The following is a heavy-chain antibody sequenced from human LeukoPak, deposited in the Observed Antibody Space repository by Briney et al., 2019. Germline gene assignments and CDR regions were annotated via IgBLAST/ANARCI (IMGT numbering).Heavy chain of an antibody. V-gene: IGHV1-69*06. D-gene: IGHD6-13*01. J-gene: IGHJ6*03. CDR2: IIPIFGTA. Sequence: SVKVSCKASGGTFSSYAISWVRQAPGQGLEWMGGIIPIFGTANYAQKFQGRVTITADKSTSTAYMELSSLRSEDTAVYYCARSRYSSSWTYYYYYYMDVWGKGTTVTISS. CDR3: ARSRYSSSWTYYYYYYMDV. CDR1: GGTFSSYA.